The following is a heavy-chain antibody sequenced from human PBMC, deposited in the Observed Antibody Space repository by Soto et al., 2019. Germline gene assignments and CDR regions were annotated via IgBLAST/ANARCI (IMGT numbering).Heavy chain of an antibody. CDR3: AGWSYLDY. Sequence: QPGGSLRLSCAASGFSFGSYALSWVRQAPGKGLEWVSTISGSDGKTFYADSVKGRFSISRDTSQNTLYLQMNSLRADDTAIYYCAGWSYLDYWGQGTRVTVSS. CDR1: GFSFGSYA. CDR2: ISGSDGKT. D-gene: IGHD3-3*01. J-gene: IGHJ4*02. V-gene: IGHV3-23*01.